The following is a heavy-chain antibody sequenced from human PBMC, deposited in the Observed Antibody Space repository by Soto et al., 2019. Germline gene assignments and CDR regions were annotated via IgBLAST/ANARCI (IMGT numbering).Heavy chain of an antibody. Sequence: SETLSLTCTVSGGSISSGGFYWSWIRQLPEKGLEWIAYIFPSGSTPYNPSLRSRVSISVDTSKNQFSLKVSSVTAADTAVYYCAREAAGILNWFDPWGQGTLVTVSS. CDR2: IFPSGST. CDR3: AREAAGILNWFDP. J-gene: IGHJ5*02. V-gene: IGHV4-31*03. D-gene: IGHD6-25*01. CDR1: GGSISSGGFY.